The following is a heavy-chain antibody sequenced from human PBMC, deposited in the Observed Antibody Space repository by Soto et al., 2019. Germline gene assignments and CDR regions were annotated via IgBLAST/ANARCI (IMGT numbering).Heavy chain of an antibody. CDR1: GFTFSSYW. V-gene: IGHV3-74*01. Sequence: GGSLRLSCAASGFTFSSYWMHWVRQAPGKGLVWVSRINSDGSSTSYADSVKGRFTISRDNAKNTLYLQMNSLRAEDTAVYYCARDWNYYGSGSYTSAPYFDPWGQGTLVTVSS. J-gene: IGHJ5*02. D-gene: IGHD3-10*01. CDR2: INSDGSST. CDR3: ARDWNYYGSGSYTSAPYFDP.